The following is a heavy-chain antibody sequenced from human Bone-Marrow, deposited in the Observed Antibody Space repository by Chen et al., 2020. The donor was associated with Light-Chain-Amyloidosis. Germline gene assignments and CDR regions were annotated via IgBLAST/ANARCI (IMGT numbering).Heavy chain of an antibody. CDR3: AKDLNVGRGVVADYYYMDV. CDR1: GFTFNTYA. Sequence: EVRLVESGGGLVQPGRSLRLSCAASGFTFNTYAMHWVRQALGKGPEWVSGITWNSGITAYADSVKGRFIISRDNGKNFLYLQMNSLRTEDTALYYCAKDLNVGRGVVADYYYMDVWGKGTTVIVSS. D-gene: IGHD3-10*01. J-gene: IGHJ6*03. V-gene: IGHV3-9*01. CDR2: ITWNSGIT.